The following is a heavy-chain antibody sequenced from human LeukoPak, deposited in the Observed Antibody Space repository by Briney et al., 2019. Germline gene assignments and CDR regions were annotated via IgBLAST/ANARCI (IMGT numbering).Heavy chain of an antibody. D-gene: IGHD7-27*01. CDR2: ISSSGSTI. Sequence: GGSLRLSCAASGFTFSSYEMNWVRQAPGKGLEWVSYISSSGSTIYYADSVKGRFSISRDNPKSTVSLQMSSLRAEDTALYYCVRDLHWGGFDVWGQGTMVTVSS. J-gene: IGHJ3*01. CDR3: VRDLHWGGFDV. CDR1: GFTFSSYE. V-gene: IGHV3-48*03.